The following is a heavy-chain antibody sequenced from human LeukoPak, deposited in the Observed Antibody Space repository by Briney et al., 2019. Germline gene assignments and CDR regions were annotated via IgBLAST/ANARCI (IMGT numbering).Heavy chain of an antibody. J-gene: IGHJ4*02. CDR1: GFTFDVYA. Sequence: GGSLRLSCAASGFTFDVYAMHWVRQAPGKGLEWVSGISWNSGSIGYADSVKGRFTISRDNAKNSLYLQMNSLRAEDTALYYCAKDILGYFDYWGQGTLVTVSS. V-gene: IGHV3-9*01. CDR2: ISWNSGSI. CDR3: AKDILGYFDY.